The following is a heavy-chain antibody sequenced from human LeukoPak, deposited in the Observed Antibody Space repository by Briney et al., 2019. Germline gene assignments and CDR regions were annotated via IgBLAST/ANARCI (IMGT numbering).Heavy chain of an antibody. CDR1: GFTFITND. V-gene: IGHV3-53*05. Sequence: GGSLRLSCAASGFTFITNDMTWVRQAPGKGLEWVSVLYSDGNTKYSDSVQGRFTISRDNSKSTLYLEMNNLRPENKAVYYCARGVEPLAANTLAYWGQGTLVTVSS. J-gene: IGHJ4*02. CDR2: LYSDGNT. D-gene: IGHD1-14*01. CDR3: ARGVEPLAANTLAY.